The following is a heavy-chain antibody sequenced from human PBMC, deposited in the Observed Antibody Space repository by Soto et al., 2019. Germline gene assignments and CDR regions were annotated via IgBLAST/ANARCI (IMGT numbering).Heavy chain of an antibody. Sequence: SETLSLTCAVSGYSISSGYYWGWIRQPPGKGLEWIGSIYHSGSTYYNPSLRSRVTISVDTSKNQFSLKVSSVTAADPAVYYCAREEVIGGYVFWGQGTPVTVSS. CDR1: GYSISSGYY. CDR2: IYHSGST. V-gene: IGHV4-38-2*02. CDR3: AREEVIGGYVF. J-gene: IGHJ4*02. D-gene: IGHD5-12*01.